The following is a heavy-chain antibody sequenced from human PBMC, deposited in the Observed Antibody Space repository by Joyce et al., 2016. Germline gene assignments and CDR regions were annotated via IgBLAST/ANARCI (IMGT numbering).Heavy chain of an antibody. CDR3: ATSGRTSHVANFEH. V-gene: IGHV1-69*02. Sequence: QVQLVQSGTEVKRPGSSVRVSCKASGGTFSTYTINWLRQAPGQGLEWMGSIMPTMSKTSYAQRFQGRFSITADRSPATAYMELGGLRSDDTAVYFCATSGRTSHVANFEHWGQGTQVTVSS. CDR1: GGTFSTYT. J-gene: IGHJ4*02. CDR2: IMPTMSKT. D-gene: IGHD1-14*01.